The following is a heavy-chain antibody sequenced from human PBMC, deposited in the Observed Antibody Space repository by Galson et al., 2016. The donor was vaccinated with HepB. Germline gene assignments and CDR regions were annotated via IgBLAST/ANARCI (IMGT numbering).Heavy chain of an antibody. CDR1: GGTFSSYA. J-gene: IGHJ6*02. CDR3: AKGRTASGGNGNYYYYGMDV. Sequence: SVKVSCKASGGTFSSYAISWVRQVPGQGLEWMGGIIPAFGTITYAQKFQGRVTLTADESPSTANMELGSLTSEDKAVYYCAKGRTASGGNGNYYYYGMDVWGQGTTVTVSS. CDR2: IIPAFGTI. V-gene: IGHV1-69*13. D-gene: IGHD4-23*01.